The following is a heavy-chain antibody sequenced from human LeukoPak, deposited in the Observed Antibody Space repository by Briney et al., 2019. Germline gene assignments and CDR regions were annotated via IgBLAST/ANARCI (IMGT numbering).Heavy chain of an antibody. CDR3: ARDYLHSSGWHYELENFDY. V-gene: IGHV4-39*07. D-gene: IGHD6-19*01. J-gene: IGHJ4*02. CDR2: IYYSGST. CDR1: GGSISSSSYY. Sequence: KSSETLSLTCTVSGGSISSSSYYWGWIRQPPGKGLEWIGSIYYSGSTYYNPSLKSRVTISVDTSKNQFSLKLSSVTAADTAVYCCARDYLHSSGWHYELENFDYWGQGTLVTVSS.